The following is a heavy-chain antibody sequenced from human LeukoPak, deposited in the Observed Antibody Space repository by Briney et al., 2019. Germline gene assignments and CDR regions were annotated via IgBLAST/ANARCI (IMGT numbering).Heavy chain of an antibody. J-gene: IGHJ6*02. CDR2: IIPIFGTA. CDR3: AVDIVVVVAATLFYYYGMDV. Sequence: ASVKVSCKASGGTFSNYAIGWVRQAPGQGLEWMGGIIPIFGTANYAQKFQGRVTITADESTSTAYMELSSLRSEDTAVYYCAVDIVVVVAATLFYYYGMDVWGQGTTVTVSS. CDR1: GGTFSNYA. V-gene: IGHV1-69*13. D-gene: IGHD2-15*01.